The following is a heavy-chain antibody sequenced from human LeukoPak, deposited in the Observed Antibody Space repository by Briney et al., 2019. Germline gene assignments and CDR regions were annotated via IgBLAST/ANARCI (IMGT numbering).Heavy chain of an antibody. Sequence: ASVKVSCKASGYTFTSYGISWVRQAPGQGLEWMGWISAYNGNTNYAQKLQGRVTMTTDTSTSTAYVELRSLRSDDTAVYYCARVSMIVVVDAFDIWGQGTMVTVSS. J-gene: IGHJ3*02. D-gene: IGHD3-22*01. CDR3: ARVSMIVVVDAFDI. V-gene: IGHV1-18*01. CDR2: ISAYNGNT. CDR1: GYTFTSYG.